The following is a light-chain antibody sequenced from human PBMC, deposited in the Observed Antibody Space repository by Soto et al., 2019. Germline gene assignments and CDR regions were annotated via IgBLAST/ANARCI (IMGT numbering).Light chain of an antibody. CDR2: NNN. CDR1: SSNIGAGYD. CDR3: QSYDSSLSGVV. Sequence: QSVLTQPPSVSGAPGQRVTISCTGSSSNIGAGYDVHWYQQLPGTAPKLLIYNNNNRPSGVPDRFSGSKSVTSASLAITGLQADDEADYYCQSYDSSLSGVVFGGGTKVPS. J-gene: IGLJ2*01. V-gene: IGLV1-40*01.